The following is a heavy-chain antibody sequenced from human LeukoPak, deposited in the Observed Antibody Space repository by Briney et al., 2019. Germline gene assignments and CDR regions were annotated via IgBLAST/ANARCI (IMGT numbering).Heavy chain of an antibody. CDR2: IYYSGST. D-gene: IGHD3-10*01. J-gene: IGHJ6*02. Sequence: SETLSLTCTVSGGSISSYYWSWIRQPPGKGLEWIGYIYYSGSTNYNPSLKSRVTISVDTSKNQFSLKLSSVTAADTAVYYCARDRPYGSGSYGMDVWGQGTTVTVSS. CDR3: ARDRPYGSGSYGMDV. V-gene: IGHV4-59*01. CDR1: GGSISSYY.